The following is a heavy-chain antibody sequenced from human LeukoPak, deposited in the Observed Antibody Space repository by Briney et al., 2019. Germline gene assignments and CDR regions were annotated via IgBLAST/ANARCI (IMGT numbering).Heavy chain of an antibody. V-gene: IGHV3-23*01. Sequence: PGGSLRLSCAASGSTFSSYSMNWVRQAPGKGLEWVSAISGSGGSTYYADSVKGRFTISRDNSKNTLYLQMNSLRAEDTAVYYCAKDQQLSRVYYYYYMDVWGKGTTVTVSS. D-gene: IGHD6-13*01. CDR2: ISGSGGST. CDR3: AKDQQLSRVYYYYYMDV. J-gene: IGHJ6*03. CDR1: GSTFSSYS.